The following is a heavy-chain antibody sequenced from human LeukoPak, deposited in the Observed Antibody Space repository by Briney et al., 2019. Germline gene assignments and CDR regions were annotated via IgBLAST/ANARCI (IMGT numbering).Heavy chain of an antibody. D-gene: IGHD5-12*01. CDR2: IDPNSGGT. Sequence: ASVKVSCKASGYTFTSYGISWVRQAPGQGLEWMGWIDPNSGGTNYAQKFQGRVTMTRDTSISTAYMELSRLRSDDTAVYYCARDDSGYDGSVAFDIWGQGTMVTVSS. CDR1: GYTFTSYG. V-gene: IGHV1-2*02. CDR3: ARDDSGYDGSVAFDI. J-gene: IGHJ3*02.